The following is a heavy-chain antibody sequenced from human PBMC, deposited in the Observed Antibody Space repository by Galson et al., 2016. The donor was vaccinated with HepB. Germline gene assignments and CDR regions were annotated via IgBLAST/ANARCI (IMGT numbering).Heavy chain of an antibody. CDR2: TYYRSKWYN. J-gene: IGHJ6*02. CDR1: GDSVSTDSAA. V-gene: IGHV6-1*01. CDR3: ARSRPGGVPAPMFTLGFGRYFGMDV. D-gene: IGHD2-2*01. Sequence: CAISGDSVSTDSAAWNWIRQSPWRGLEWLGRTYYRSKWYNDYAVSVKSRITINADTSKNQFSLQLNSVTPEDTAVYYCARSRPGGVPAPMFTLGFGRYFGMDVWGQGTTVTVSS.